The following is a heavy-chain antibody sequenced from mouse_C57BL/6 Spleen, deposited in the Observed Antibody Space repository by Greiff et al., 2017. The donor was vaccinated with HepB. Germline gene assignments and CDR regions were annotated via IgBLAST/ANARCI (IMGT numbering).Heavy chain of an antibody. V-gene: IGHV5-6*02. Sequence: EVKLMESGGDLVKPGGSLKLSCAASGFTFSSYGMSWVRQTPDKRLEWVATISSGGSYTYYPDSVKGRFTISRDNAKNTLYLQMSSLKSEDTAMYYCARRATVVAMDYWGQGTSVTVSS. CDR2: ISSGGSYT. J-gene: IGHJ4*01. CDR3: ARRATVVAMDY. CDR1: GFTFSSYG. D-gene: IGHD1-1*01.